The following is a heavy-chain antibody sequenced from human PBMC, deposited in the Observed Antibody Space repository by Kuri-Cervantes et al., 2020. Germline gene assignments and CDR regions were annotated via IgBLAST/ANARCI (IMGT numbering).Heavy chain of an antibody. V-gene: IGHV3-23*01. CDR3: AKDSGYCSGGSCPGHY. CDR2: ISGSGGST. CDR1: GFTFSSYA. J-gene: IGHJ4*02. Sequence: GESLKISCAASGFTFSSYAMSWVRQAPGKGLEWVSAISGSGGSTYYADSVKGRFTISRDNPKNTLYLQMNSLRAEDTVVYYCAKDSGYCSGGSCPGHYWGQGTLVTVSS. D-gene: IGHD2-15*01.